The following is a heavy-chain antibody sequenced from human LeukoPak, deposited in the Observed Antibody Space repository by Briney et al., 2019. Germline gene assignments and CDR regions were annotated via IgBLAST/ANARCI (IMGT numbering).Heavy chain of an antibody. D-gene: IGHD2-2*01. CDR1: GGSISSSNYY. Sequence: SETLSLTCTVSGGSISSSNYYWGWIRQPPGEGLEWIGSIYYSGSTYYDPSLKSRVTISVDTSKNQFSLKLSFVTAADTAVYYCAREGTSTHKFDRWGQGTLVTVSS. CDR2: IYYSGST. CDR3: AREGTSTHKFDR. V-gene: IGHV4-39*07. J-gene: IGHJ5*02.